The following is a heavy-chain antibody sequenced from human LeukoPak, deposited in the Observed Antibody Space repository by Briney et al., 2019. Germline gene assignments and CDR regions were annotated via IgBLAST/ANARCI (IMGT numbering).Heavy chain of an antibody. CDR3: ARDRAVSQWLDPRPHDAFDI. D-gene: IGHD6-19*01. CDR1: GFTFSSYE. J-gene: IGHJ3*02. Sequence: PGGSLRLSCAASGFTFSSYEMNWVRQAPGKGLEWVSYISSSGSTIYYADSVKGRFTISRDNAKNSLYLQMNSLRAEDTAVYYCARDRAVSQWLDPRPHDAFDIWGQGTMVTVSS. V-gene: IGHV3-48*03. CDR2: ISSSGSTI.